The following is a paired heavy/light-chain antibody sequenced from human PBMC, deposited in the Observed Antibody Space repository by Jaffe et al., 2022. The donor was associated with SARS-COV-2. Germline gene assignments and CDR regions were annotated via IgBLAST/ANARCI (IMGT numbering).Light chain of an antibody. V-gene: IGKV3-20*01. CDR1: QSLSSY. CDR2: DAT. J-gene: IGKJ2*01. Sequence: EIVLTQSPGTQSLSPGERATLSCRASQSLSSYLAWYQQRPGQAPRLLIYDATSRATGIPDRFSGRGSGTDFTLTISRLEPEDFAVYYCQQYDTSPNTFGQGTKLEIK. CDR3: QQYDTSPNT.
Heavy chain of an antibody. V-gene: IGHV1-69*01. CDR1: GGTPSSYA. Sequence: QVQLEQSGAEVKKPGSSVRVSCKASGGTPSSYAFTWVRQAPGQGLEWMGGIIPIFGTARYAQKFQGRVTITADESTSTGYMELSSLRSEDTAVYYCARAQYPGRLRNLRSPFDYWGQGTLVTVSS. CDR3: ARAQYPGRLRNLRSPFDY. D-gene: IGHD3-9*01. J-gene: IGHJ4*02. CDR2: IIPIFGTA.